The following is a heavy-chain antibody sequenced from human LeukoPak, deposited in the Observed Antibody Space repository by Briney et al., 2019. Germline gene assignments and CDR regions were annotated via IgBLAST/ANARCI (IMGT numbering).Heavy chain of an antibody. CDR2: INPSGGST. CDR1: GYTFTSYY. Sequence: ASVKVSCKASGYTFTSYYMHWVRQVPGQGLEWMGIINPSGGSTSYAQKFQGRVTMTRDTSTSTVYMELSSLRSEDTAVYYCARALSSWYRIDYWGQGTLVTVSS. J-gene: IGHJ4*02. V-gene: IGHV1-46*01. CDR3: ARALSSWYRIDY. D-gene: IGHD6-13*01.